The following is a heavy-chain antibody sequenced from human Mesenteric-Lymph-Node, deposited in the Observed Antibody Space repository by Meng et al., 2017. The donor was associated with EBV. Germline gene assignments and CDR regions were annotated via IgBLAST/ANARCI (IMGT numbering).Heavy chain of an antibody. J-gene: IGHJ4*02. CDR3: ARGMSYYDNSGFFDY. V-gene: IGHV1-8*01. CDR2: VNPDSGNT. Sequence: QVSLVESGAEVKEPGASVKVSCKASGYTFTSYDINWVRQAPGQGLEWMGWVNPDSGNTGFPEKFQGRITMTRNTSISTTYMELRSLTSEDTAVYYCARGMSYYDNSGFFDYWGQGALVTVSS. CDR1: GYTFTSYD. D-gene: IGHD3-22*01.